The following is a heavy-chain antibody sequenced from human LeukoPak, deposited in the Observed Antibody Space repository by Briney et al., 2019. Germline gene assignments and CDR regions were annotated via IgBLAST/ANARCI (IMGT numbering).Heavy chain of an antibody. Sequence: GGSLRLSCAASGFTLRSYDMHWVRHATGKGLEWVSGIGTAGEIYYPGSVKGRFTISRENAKNSLYLQMNSLRAGDTAVYYCARAAYSSTWYSRYFDLWGRGTLVTVSS. J-gene: IGHJ2*01. CDR2: IGTAGEI. V-gene: IGHV3-13*01. CDR1: GFTLRSYD. CDR3: ARAAYSSTWYSRYFDL. D-gene: IGHD6-13*01.